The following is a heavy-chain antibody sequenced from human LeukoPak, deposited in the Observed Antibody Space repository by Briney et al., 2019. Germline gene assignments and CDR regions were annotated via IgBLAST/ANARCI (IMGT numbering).Heavy chain of an antibody. CDR3: VKFRYGSGPHDLDY. D-gene: IGHD3-10*01. CDR1: GFTFSSYA. CDR2: ISSNGGST. V-gene: IGHV3-64D*06. Sequence: PGGSLRLSCSASGFTFSSYAMHWVRQAPGKGLEYVSAISSNGGSTYYADSVKGRFTISRDNSKNTLYLQMSSLRAEDTAVYYCVKFRYGSGPHDLDYWGQGTLVTVSS. J-gene: IGHJ4*02.